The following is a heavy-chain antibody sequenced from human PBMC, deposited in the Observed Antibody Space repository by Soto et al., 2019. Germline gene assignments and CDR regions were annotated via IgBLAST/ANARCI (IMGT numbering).Heavy chain of an antibody. CDR2: ISYDGSNK. CDR3: AKDHGQDIVVVPAAMPPAYYYYGMDV. J-gene: IGHJ6*02. CDR1: GFTFSSYG. Sequence: QVQLVESGGGVVQPGRSLRLSCAASGFTFSSYGMHWVRQAPGKGLEWVAVISYDGSNKYYADSMKGRFTISRDNSKNTLYLQMNGLRAEDTAVYYCAKDHGQDIVVVPAAMPPAYYYYGMDVWGQGTTVTVSS. V-gene: IGHV3-30*18. D-gene: IGHD2-2*01.